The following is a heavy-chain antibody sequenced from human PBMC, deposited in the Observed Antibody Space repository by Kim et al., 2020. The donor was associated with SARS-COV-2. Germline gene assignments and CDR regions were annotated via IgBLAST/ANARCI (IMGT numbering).Heavy chain of an antibody. V-gene: IGHV3-7*03. CDR2: MNDVGSAR. CDR1: GFTFSRYW. CDR3: ARGTDWACDQ. J-gene: IGHJ5*02. Sequence: GGSLRLSCAASGFTFSRYWMNWVRQAPGKGLEWVANMNDVGSARYYVASVKGRFTISRDNAKNSLYLQMNSLRAEDTAVYYRARGTDWACDQWGQGTLVTVSS. D-gene: IGHD3-9*01.